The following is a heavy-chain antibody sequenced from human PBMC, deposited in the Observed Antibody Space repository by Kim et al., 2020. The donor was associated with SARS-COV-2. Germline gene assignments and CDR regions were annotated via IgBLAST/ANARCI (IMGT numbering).Heavy chain of an antibody. CDR3: AISTGLLWFGEKGAFDP. CDR1: GGSFSGYY. CDR2: INHSGST. J-gene: IGHJ5*02. D-gene: IGHD3-10*01. V-gene: IGHV4-34*01. Sequence: SETLSLTCAVYGGSFSGYYWSWIRQPPGKGLEWIGEINHSGSTNYNPSLKSRVTISVDTSKNQCSLKLSSVTAADTAVYYCAISTGLLWFGEKGAFDPWGQGTLVTVSS.